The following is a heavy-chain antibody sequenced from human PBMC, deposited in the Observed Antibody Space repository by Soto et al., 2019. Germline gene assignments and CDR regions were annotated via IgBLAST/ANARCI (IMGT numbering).Heavy chain of an antibody. J-gene: IGHJ5*02. CDR2: IYYSGST. V-gene: IGHV4-59*01. CDR3: ARYYYDSSGYYDWFDP. CDR1: GGYISSYY. Sequence: SETLSLTCTVSGGYISSYYWSWIRQPPGKGLEWIGYIYYSGSTNYNPSLKSRVTISVDTSKNQFSLKLSSVTAADTAVYYCARYYYDSSGYYDWFDPWGQGTLVTVSS. D-gene: IGHD3-22*01.